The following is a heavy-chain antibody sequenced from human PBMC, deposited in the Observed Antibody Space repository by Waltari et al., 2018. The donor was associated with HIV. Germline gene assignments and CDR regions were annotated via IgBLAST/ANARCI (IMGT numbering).Heavy chain of an antibody. Sequence: QVQLVQSGAEVKKPGASVKVSCKASGYTFSSYAINWVRQAPGQGLEWMGWDSAYNGNRNYAQKCQGRVTMTTDKSTSTAYMELRSLRSDDTAVYYCARGGGVVVGAMFDYWGQGTLVTVSS. V-gene: IGHV1-18*01. J-gene: IGHJ4*02. CDR3: ARGGGVVVGAMFDY. CDR1: GYTFSSYA. CDR2: DSAYNGNR. D-gene: IGHD1-26*01.